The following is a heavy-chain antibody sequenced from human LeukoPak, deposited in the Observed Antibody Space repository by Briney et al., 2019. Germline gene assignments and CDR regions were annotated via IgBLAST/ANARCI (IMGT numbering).Heavy chain of an antibody. CDR1: GFIFSDHY. J-gene: IGHJ4*02. CDR2: SRNKANSYTT. Sequence: GGSLRLSCAASGFIFSDHYVDWVRQAPGKGLEWVGRSRNKANSYTTEYAASVKGRFTISRDDSKNSVFLQMNILKVEDTALYYCVITVSGNCDYWGQGTLVSVSS. D-gene: IGHD4-11*01. V-gene: IGHV3-72*01. CDR3: VITVSGNCDY.